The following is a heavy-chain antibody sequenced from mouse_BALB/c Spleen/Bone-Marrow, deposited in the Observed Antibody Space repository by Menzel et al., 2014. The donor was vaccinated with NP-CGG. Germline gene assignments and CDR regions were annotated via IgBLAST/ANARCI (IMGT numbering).Heavy chain of an antibody. CDR1: GYSFTGYN. CDR3: ARSIEYRPLTY. Sequence: EVQLQESGPELGKPGASVKISCKASGYSFTGYNMNWVKQTNGKSLEWIGNIDPYYGGISYNQKFKDKATLTVDKSSSTAYMQLKSLTSEDSAVYYCARSIEYRPLTYWGQGTLVTVSA. D-gene: IGHD2-14*01. V-gene: IGHV1-39*01. J-gene: IGHJ3*01. CDR2: IDPYYGGI.